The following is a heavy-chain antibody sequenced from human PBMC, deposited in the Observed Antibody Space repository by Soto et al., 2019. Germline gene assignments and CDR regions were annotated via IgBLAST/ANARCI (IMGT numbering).Heavy chain of an antibody. V-gene: IGHV3-23*01. J-gene: IGHJ5*02. Sequence: SLRLSCAASGFTFSSCAMGWVRQAPGKGLEWVSDIIDSGGSTYYADSVKGRFTISRDNSKSTLYLQMNSLRAEDTALYYCARDRRTLNYYDSSGYYYVGWFDPWGQGTLVTVSS. D-gene: IGHD3-22*01. CDR1: GFTFSSCA. CDR2: IIDSGGST. CDR3: ARDRRTLNYYDSSGYYYVGWFDP.